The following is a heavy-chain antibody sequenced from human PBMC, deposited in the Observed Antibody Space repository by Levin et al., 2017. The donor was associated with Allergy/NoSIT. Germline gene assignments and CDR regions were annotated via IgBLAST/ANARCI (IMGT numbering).Heavy chain of an antibody. CDR1: GGSISSYY. CDR3: ARVPRSNYDILTGYYMDV. CDR2: IYYSGST. J-gene: IGHJ6*03. V-gene: IGHV4-59*01. D-gene: IGHD3-9*01. Sequence: GSLRLSCTVSGGSISSYYWSWIRQPPGKGLEWIGYIYYSGSTNYNPSLKSRVTISVDTSKNQFSLKLSSVTAADTAVYYCARVPRSNYDILTGYYMDVWGKGTTVTVSS.